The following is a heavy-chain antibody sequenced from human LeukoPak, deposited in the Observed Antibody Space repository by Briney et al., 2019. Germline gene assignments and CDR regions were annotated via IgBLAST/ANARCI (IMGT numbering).Heavy chain of an antibody. D-gene: IGHD6-19*01. Sequence: GGSLRLSSAASGFTFSSYAMSWVRQAPGKGLEWVSAISGSGGSTYYADSVKGRFTISRDNSKNTLYLQMNSLRAEDTAVYYCAKRGSGWYEDYYYYMDVWGKGTTVTISS. J-gene: IGHJ6*03. CDR2: ISGSGGST. CDR1: GFTFSSYA. CDR3: AKRGSGWYEDYYYYMDV. V-gene: IGHV3-23*01.